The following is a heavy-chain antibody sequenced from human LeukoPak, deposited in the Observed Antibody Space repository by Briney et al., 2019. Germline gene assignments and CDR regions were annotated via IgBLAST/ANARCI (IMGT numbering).Heavy chain of an antibody. Sequence: PSETLSLTCTVSGYSISSGYYWGWIRQPPGKGLEWIGYIYYSGSTNYNPSLKSRVTISVGTSKNQFSLKLSSVTAADTAVYYCARSTPGRDGASDWFDPWGQGTLVTVSS. CDR1: GYSISSGYY. J-gene: IGHJ5*02. CDR2: IYYSGST. D-gene: IGHD5-24*01. CDR3: ARSTPGRDGASDWFDP. V-gene: IGHV4-61*01.